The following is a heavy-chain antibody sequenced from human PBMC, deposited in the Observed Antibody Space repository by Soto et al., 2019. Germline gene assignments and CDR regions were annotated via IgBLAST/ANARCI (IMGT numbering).Heavy chain of an antibody. CDR3: AGKPTELYYYYYMDV. Sequence: SETLSLTCTVSGGSISSSSYYWGWIRQPPGKGLEWIGSIYYSGSTYYNPSLKSRVTISVDTSKNQFSLKLSSVTAADTAVYYCAGKPTELYYYYYMDVWGKGTTVTVSS. CDR2: IYYSGST. J-gene: IGHJ6*03. D-gene: IGHD1-7*01. V-gene: IGHV4-39*01. CDR1: GGSISSSSYY.